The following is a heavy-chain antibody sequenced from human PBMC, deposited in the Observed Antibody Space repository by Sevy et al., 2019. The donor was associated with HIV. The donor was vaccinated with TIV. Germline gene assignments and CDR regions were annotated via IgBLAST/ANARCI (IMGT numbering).Heavy chain of an antibody. D-gene: IGHD4-17*01. V-gene: IGHV3-11*06. CDR1: GFTFSDYY. J-gene: IGHJ4*02. CDR3: ARSRSNYADYYFDY. Sequence: GGSLRLSCAASGFTFSDYYMTWIRQSPGKGLQWISYISSGSSYTNYADSVNGRFTISSDNAKNSLYLEIHTLRPEDTAVYYCARSRSNYADYYFDYWGQGTVVTVSS. CDR2: ISSGSSYT.